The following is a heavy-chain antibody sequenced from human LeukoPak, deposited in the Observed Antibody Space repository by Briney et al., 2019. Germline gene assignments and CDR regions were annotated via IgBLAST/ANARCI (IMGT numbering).Heavy chain of an antibody. V-gene: IGHV4-39*07. Sequence: SETLSLTCSVSGGSISLSYYYWGWIRQPPGKALEWIGSVYYSGTTSYNPSLKSRVTISVDTSKKQYSLKVNSVTAADTAMYYCARAKRQWLVGATIRGDNPPYYFDYWGQGTLVTVSS. CDR2: VYYSGTT. CDR1: GGSISLSYYY. J-gene: IGHJ4*02. D-gene: IGHD6-19*01. CDR3: ARAKRQWLVGATIRGDNPPYYFDY.